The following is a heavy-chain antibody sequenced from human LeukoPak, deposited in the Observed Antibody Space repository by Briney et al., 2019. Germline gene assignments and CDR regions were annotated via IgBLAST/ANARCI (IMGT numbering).Heavy chain of an antibody. J-gene: IGHJ5*02. CDR3: ARESYDSSGYIWFGP. CDR1: GFTFSSYA. V-gene: IGHV3-64*01. CDR2: ISSNGGST. Sequence: PGGSLRLSCAASGFTFSSYAMHWVRQAPGKGLEYVSAISSNGGSTYYANSVKGRFTISRDNSKNTLYLQMGSLRAEDMAVYYCARESYDSSGYIWFGPWGQGTLVTVSS. D-gene: IGHD3-22*01.